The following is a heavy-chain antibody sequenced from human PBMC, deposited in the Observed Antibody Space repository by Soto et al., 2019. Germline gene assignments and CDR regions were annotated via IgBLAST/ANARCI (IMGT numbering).Heavy chain of an antibody. V-gene: IGHV3-9*01. J-gene: IGHJ4*02. Sequence: DVQLVESGGGLVQPGRSLRLSCAASGFTFDDYAMHWVRQAPGKGLEWVSGISWNSGSIGYADSVKGRFTISRDNAKNSLYLQMNSLRAEDTALYYCAKAGYCSGGSCYSDYWGQGTLVTVSS. CDR3: AKAGYCSGGSCYSDY. CDR2: ISWNSGSI. D-gene: IGHD2-15*01. CDR1: GFTFDDYA.